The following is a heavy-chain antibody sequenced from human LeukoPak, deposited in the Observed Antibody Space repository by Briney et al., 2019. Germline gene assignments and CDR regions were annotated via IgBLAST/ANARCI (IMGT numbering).Heavy chain of an antibody. J-gene: IGHJ5*02. CDR2: ISGSGGSK. Sequence: GGSLRLSCAASGFTFSSYAMSWVRQAPGKGLEWVSAISGSGGSKYYADSVKGRFTISRDNSKNTLYLQMNGLRAEDTAVYYCAKDLNLDYGGNSDWFDPWGQETLVTVSS. CDR3: AKDLNLDYGGNSDWFDP. D-gene: IGHD4-23*01. CDR1: GFTFSSYA. V-gene: IGHV3-23*01.